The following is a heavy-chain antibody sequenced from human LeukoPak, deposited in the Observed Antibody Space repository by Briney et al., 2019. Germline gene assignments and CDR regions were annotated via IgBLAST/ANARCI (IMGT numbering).Heavy chain of an antibody. CDR3: ARVMRWPHNSLDI. J-gene: IGHJ3*02. V-gene: IGHV1-2*02. CDR2: INPNSGDT. D-gene: IGHD5-24*01. Sequence: GASVKVSCKASGYTFTGYYIHWVRQAPGQGLEWMGWINPNSGDTNYAQKFQGRVTMTRDTSISTVYTELTRLTSDDTAMYHCARVMRWPHNSLDIWGQGTMVTVSS. CDR1: GYTFTGYY.